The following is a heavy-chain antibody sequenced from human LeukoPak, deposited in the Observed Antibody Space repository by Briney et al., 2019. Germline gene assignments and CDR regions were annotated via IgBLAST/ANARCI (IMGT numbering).Heavy chain of an antibody. CDR3: ARDLDWILFDY. J-gene: IGHJ4*02. CDR2: IRPEGTTT. D-gene: IGHD3-9*01. Sequence: GSLRLSCAASGFTFSTYWMHWVRQAPGKGLVWVSRIRPEGTTTAYADSVKGRFTISRDNAKKTLFLQMNSLSAEDTAVYYCARDLDWILFDYWGQGTLVTASS. CDR1: GFTFSTYW. V-gene: IGHV3-74*03.